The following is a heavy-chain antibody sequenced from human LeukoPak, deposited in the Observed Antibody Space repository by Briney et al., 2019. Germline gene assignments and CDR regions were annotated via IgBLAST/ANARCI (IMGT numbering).Heavy chain of an antibody. CDR3: ARIRTYYYDSSLPDYFDY. D-gene: IGHD3-22*01. J-gene: IGHJ4*02. V-gene: IGHV4-59*08. CDR1: GGSISSYY. Sequence: PSETLSLTCTVSGGSISSYYWSWIRQPPGKGLEWIGYIYYSGSTNYNPSLKSRVTISVDTSKNQFSLKLSSVTAADTAVYYCARIRTYYYDSSLPDYFDYWGQGTLVTVSS. CDR2: IYYSGST.